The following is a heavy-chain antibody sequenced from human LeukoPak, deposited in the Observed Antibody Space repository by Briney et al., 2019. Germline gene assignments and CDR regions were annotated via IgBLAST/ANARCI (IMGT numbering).Heavy chain of an antibody. J-gene: IGHJ4*02. Sequence: PGGSLRLPCAASGFAFSDYYMSWIRQAPGKGLEWVSYISSDGSTKYYADSVKGRFTVSRDNAKNLLYLQMNSLRAEDTAVYYCARDRQWGLLWDYWGQGTLVTVSS. V-gene: IGHV3-11*01. CDR1: GFAFSDYY. CDR2: ISSDGSTK. D-gene: IGHD1-26*01. CDR3: ARDRQWGLLWDY.